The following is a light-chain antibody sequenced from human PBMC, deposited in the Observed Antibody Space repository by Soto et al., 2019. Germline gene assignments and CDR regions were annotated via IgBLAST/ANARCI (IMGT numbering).Light chain of an antibody. Sequence: QSALTQPPSASGSPGQSVTISCTGTSSDVGGYDYVSWYQQHPGKAPKLMIFEVSKRPSGVPDRFSGSKSGNTASLTVSGLQAEDEADYYCSSSAGNTKGVFGTGTKVTVL. CDR2: EVS. J-gene: IGLJ1*01. V-gene: IGLV2-8*01. CDR3: SSSAGNTKGV. CDR1: SSDVGGYDY.